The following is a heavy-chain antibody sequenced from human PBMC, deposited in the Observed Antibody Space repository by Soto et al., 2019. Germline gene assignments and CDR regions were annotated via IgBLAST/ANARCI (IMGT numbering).Heavy chain of an antibody. D-gene: IGHD3-3*01. Sequence: QVQLQESGPGLVKPSQTLSLTCTVSGGSISSGDYYWSWIRQPPGKGLEWIGYIYYSGGTYSNPSLKSRVTISVDTSMNQFSLKLSSVTAADTAVYYCARGRFLEWLLSGWFDPWGQGTLVTVSS. J-gene: IGHJ5*02. V-gene: IGHV4-30-4*01. CDR3: ARGRFLEWLLSGWFDP. CDR2: IYYSGGT. CDR1: GGSISSGDYY.